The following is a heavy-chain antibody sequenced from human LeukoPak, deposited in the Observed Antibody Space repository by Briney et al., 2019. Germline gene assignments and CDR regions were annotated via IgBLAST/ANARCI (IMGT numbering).Heavy chain of an antibody. CDR1: GFTFSSYW. J-gene: IGHJ3*02. D-gene: IGHD3-22*01. CDR2: IKQDGSEK. V-gene: IGHV3-7*01. CDR3: AKDRRDTMIVVVSRDDAFGI. Sequence: GGSLRLSCAAPGFTFSSYWMSWVRQAPGKGLEWVANIKQDGSEKYYVDSVKGRFTISRDNAKNSLYLQMNSLRAEDTAVYYCAKDRRDTMIVVVSRDDAFGIWGQGTMVTVSS.